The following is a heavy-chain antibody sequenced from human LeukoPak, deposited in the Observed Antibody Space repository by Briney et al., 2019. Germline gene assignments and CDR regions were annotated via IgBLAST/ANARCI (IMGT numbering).Heavy chain of an antibody. J-gene: IGHJ6*04. D-gene: IGHD6-13*01. Sequence: GGSLRLSCAASGFTFSSYAMHWVRQAPGKGLEYVSGISSNGGSTYYANSVKGRFTISRDNSKNTLYLQMGSLRAEDTAVYYCAKPDRQLVSLAWGKGTTVTVSS. V-gene: IGHV3-64*01. CDR2: ISSNGGST. CDR1: GFTFSSYA. CDR3: AKPDRQLVSLA.